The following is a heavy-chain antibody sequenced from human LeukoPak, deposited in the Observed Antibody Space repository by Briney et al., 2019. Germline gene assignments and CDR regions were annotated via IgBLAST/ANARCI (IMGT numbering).Heavy chain of an antibody. D-gene: IGHD6-13*01. J-gene: IGHJ5*02. CDR2: IYYSGST. V-gene: IGHV4-59*12. CDR3: ARKYSSSWYLADRSYNWFDP. Sequence: SETLSLACTVSGASISSYYWSWIRQPPGRGLEWIGYIYYSGSTNYNPSLKSRVTISVDTSKNQFSLKLSSVTAADTAVYYCARKYSSSWYLADRSYNWFDPWGQGTLVTVSS. CDR1: GASISSYY.